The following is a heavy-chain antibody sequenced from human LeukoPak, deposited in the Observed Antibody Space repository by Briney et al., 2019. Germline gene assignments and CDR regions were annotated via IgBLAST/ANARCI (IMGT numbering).Heavy chain of an antibody. CDR1: GFTFSSYG. Sequence: GGSLRLSCAASGFTFSSYGMPWVRQAPGKGLEWVAVISYDGSNKYYADSVKGRFTISRDNSKNTLYLQMNSLRAEDTAVYYCAKDRMNYFDYWGQGTLVTVSS. J-gene: IGHJ4*02. CDR2: ISYDGSNK. V-gene: IGHV3-30*18. CDR3: AKDRMNYFDY.